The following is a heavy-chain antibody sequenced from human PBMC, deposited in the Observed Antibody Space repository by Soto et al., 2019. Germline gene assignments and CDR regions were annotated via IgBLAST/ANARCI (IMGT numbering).Heavy chain of an antibody. J-gene: IGHJ4*02. Sequence: EMQLLESGGGLVQSGGSLRLSCAAAGFTVRSYALNWVRQAPGKGLEWVSGISASTYYADSVKGRFTISRDTSKNTLYLQMNSLRAEDTAIYFCAIRMYSTRWYYLDYCGQGTLVTVS. D-gene: IGHD6-13*01. CDR1: GFTVRSYA. CDR2: ISAST. V-gene: IGHV3-23*01. CDR3: AIRMYSTRWYYLDY.